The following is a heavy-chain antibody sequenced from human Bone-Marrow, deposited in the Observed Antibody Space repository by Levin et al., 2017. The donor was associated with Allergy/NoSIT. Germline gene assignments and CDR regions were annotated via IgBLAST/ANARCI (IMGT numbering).Heavy chain of an antibody. CDR3: ARWWFGELLSH. CDR1: GFTVSSNY. D-gene: IGHD3-10*01. CDR2: IYSGGST. Sequence: ETLSLTCAASGFTVSSNYMSWVRQAPGKGPEWVSVIYSGGSTYYADSVKGRFTISRDNSKNTLYLQMNSLRDEDTAVYYCARWWFGELLSHWGQGTLVTVSS. J-gene: IGHJ4*02. V-gene: IGHV3-53*01.